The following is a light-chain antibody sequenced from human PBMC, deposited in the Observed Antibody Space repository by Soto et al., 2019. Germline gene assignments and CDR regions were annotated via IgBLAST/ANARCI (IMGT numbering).Light chain of an antibody. V-gene: IGKV3-20*01. J-gene: IGKJ1*01. CDR1: QSGSNNY. Sequence: EIVFTQSPDTLSLSPGERVTLSCRASQSGSNNYLAWYQQRPGQAPRLLIYGASSRATGIPDRFSGSGSGTEFTLSISRLEPEDFAVYYCQQYGSSPRTFGQGTKVDIK. CDR3: QQYGSSPRT. CDR2: GAS.